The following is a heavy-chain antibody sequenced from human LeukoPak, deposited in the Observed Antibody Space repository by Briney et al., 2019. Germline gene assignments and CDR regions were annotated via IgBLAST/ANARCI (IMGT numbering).Heavy chain of an antibody. CDR2: INPNSGGT. CDR1: GYTFTGYY. CDR3: ARESGDPDY. V-gene: IGHV1-2*02. J-gene: IGHJ4*02. Sequence: GTSVKVSCKASGYTFTGYYIHWGRQAPEQGLEWMGWINPNSGGTNYAQKFQGRVTMTRDTSISTAYMELSRLRSDDTAVYYCARESGDPDYWGQGTLVTVSS. D-gene: IGHD6-25*01.